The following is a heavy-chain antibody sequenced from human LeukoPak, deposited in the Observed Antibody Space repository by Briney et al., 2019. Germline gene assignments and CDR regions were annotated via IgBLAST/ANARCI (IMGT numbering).Heavy chain of an antibody. CDR1: GGSPSSSSYY. D-gene: IGHD2/OR15-2a*01. CDR2: IPYSGSP. CDR3: ARLNQGNRFDY. V-gene: IGHV4-39*01. Sequence: SETLSLTCAVSGGSPSSSSYYWGWIRQPPGRGLEWIWTIPYSGSPYYNPSLKSRVTMSVDASQNQFSLKLSSGTAADTAVYYCARLNQGNRFDYWGQGTLVTVSS. J-gene: IGHJ4*02.